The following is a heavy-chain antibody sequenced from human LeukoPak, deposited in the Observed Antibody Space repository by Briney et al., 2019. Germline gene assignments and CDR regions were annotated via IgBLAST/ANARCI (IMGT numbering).Heavy chain of an antibody. Sequence: SETLSLTCTVSGDSVRSSSYFWAWIRQPPGKGLEWIANIYYSGSTYYNPSLKSRVTISVDTSKNQFSLKLSSVTAADTAVYYCARGPAAFSYCSGGSCYRWDYYYYYMDVWGKGTTVTVSS. J-gene: IGHJ6*03. D-gene: IGHD2-15*01. CDR3: ARGPAAFSYCSGGSCYRWDYYYYYMDV. CDR1: GDSVRSSSYF. CDR2: IYYSGST. V-gene: IGHV4-39*07.